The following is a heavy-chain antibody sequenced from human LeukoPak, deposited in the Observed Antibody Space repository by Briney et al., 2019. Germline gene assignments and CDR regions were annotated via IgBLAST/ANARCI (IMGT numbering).Heavy chain of an antibody. CDR1: GGSISSSSRY. V-gene: IGHV4-39*07. D-gene: IGHD1-26*01. CDR2: IYYSGST. J-gene: IGHJ4*02. Sequence: MSSETLSLTCTVSGGSISSSSRYWGWIRQPPGKGLEWIGSIYYSGSTYYNPSLKSRVTISVDTSKNQFSLKLSSVTAADTAVYYCATTTIRLGYWGQGTLVTVSS. CDR3: ATTTIRLGY.